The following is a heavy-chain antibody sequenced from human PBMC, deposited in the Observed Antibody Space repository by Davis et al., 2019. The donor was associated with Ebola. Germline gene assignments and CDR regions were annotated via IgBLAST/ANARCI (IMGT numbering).Heavy chain of an antibody. CDR1: GFTFSSYG. Sequence: GESLKISCAASGFTFSSYGMHWVRQAPGKGLEWVSYISSSSSTIYYADSVKGRFTISRDNAKNSLYLQMNSLRDEDTAVYYCARVARDFWSGSLEGVDYWGQGTLVTVSS. CDR3: ARVARDFWSGSLEGVDY. CDR2: ISSSSSTI. D-gene: IGHD3-3*01. V-gene: IGHV3-48*02. J-gene: IGHJ4*02.